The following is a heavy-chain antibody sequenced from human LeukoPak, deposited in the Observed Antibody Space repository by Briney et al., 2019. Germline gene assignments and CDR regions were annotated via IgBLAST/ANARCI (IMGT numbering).Heavy chain of an antibody. J-gene: IGHJ4*02. CDR2: INPNSGGT. CDR3: ARGGSSGEWFSHLDY. D-gene: IGHD3-3*01. Sequence: ASVTVSCKASLYTFSGYFMHWGRPAPGQGVEWMGWINPNSGGTNYAQTFQGRVTITRETSIRTAYMELSRLRCDDTAVYYCARGGSSGEWFSHLDYWGQGTLVTVSS. V-gene: IGHV1-2*02. CDR1: LYTFSGYF.